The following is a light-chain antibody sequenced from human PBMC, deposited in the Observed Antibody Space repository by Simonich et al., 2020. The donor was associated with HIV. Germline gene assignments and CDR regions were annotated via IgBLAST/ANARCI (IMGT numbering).Light chain of an antibody. CDR2: GAS. CDR3: QQYDKWPLF. V-gene: IGKV3-15*01. CDR1: QSVSNN. J-gene: IGKJ2*01. Sequence: EVVMTQSPATLSVSPGVRATLSCRASQSVSNNLAWYQKKPGQAPRLLIYGASTRATGIPARFSGSGSGTEFTLTISSMQSEDFAVYYCQQYDKWPLFFGQGTKLELK.